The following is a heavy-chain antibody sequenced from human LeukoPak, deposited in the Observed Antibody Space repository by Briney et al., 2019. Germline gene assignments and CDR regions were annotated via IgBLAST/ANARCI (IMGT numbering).Heavy chain of an antibody. J-gene: IGHJ5*02. D-gene: IGHD3-22*01. CDR3: AKDSRPARYYYDSSGYSHH. CDR1: GFTFSSYA. Sequence: GGSLRLSCAASGFTFSSYAMRWVRQAPGKGLEWVSAISGSGGSTYYADSVKGRFTISRDNSKNTLYLQMNSLRAEDTAVYYCAKDSRPARYYYDSSGYSHHWGQGTLVTVSS. V-gene: IGHV3-23*01. CDR2: ISGSGGST.